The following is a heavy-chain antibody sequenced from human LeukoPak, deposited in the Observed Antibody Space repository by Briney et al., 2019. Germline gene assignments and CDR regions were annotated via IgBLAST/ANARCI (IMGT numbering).Heavy chain of an antibody. J-gene: IGHJ4*02. CDR2: IYYSVST. CDR1: GGSISSSSYY. CDR3: ARDPPTTGTFDY. V-gene: IGHV4-39*07. D-gene: IGHD1-1*01. Sequence: SETLSLTCTVSGGSISSSSYYWGWIRQPPGKGLEWIGSIYYSVSTSYNPSLKSRVTISVDTSKNQFSLRLTSVTAADTALYYCARDPPTTGTFDYWGQGTLVTVSS.